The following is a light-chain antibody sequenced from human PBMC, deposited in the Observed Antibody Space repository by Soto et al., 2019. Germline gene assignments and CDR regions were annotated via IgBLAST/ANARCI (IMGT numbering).Light chain of an antibody. CDR2: VAS. CDR1: QAISSH. CDR3: QKYNTYSWT. Sequence: IPMTQAPSSLFASVGGRVTTTFRASQAISSHLAWYQQKPGKAPKLLVYVASTLESGVPSRFSGSGSGTEFTLTISSLQPDDFATYYCQKYNTYSWTFGQGTKVDI. J-gene: IGKJ1*01. V-gene: IGKV1-9*01.